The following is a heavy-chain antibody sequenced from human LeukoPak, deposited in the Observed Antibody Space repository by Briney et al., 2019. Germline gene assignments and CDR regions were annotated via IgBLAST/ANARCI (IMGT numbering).Heavy chain of an antibody. CDR2: INHSGST. CDR3: AISPGLRYFDWTPGYYYGMDV. V-gene: IGHV4-34*01. J-gene: IGHJ6*02. CDR1: GGSFSGYY. Sequence: PSETLSLTCAVYGGSFSGYYWSWIRQPPGKGLEWIGEINHSGSTNYKPSLKSRVTISVDTSKNHFSLKLSSVTAADTAVYYCAISPGLRYFDWTPGYYYGMDVWGQGTTVTVSS. D-gene: IGHD3-9*01.